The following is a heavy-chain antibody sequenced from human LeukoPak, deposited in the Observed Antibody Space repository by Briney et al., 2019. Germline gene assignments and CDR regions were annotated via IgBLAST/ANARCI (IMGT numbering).Heavy chain of an antibody. Sequence: SETLSLTCSVSGDSISSYYWNWIRQPPGKGLEWIGYIYYSGSTNYNPSLKSRVTMSVDTSKNQFSLKMSSVTAADTAVYYCARGQSSSSSNFDYWGQGTLVTVSS. CDR1: GDSISSYY. CDR2: IYYSGST. CDR3: ARGQSSSSSNFDY. D-gene: IGHD6-6*01. V-gene: IGHV4-59*01. J-gene: IGHJ4*02.